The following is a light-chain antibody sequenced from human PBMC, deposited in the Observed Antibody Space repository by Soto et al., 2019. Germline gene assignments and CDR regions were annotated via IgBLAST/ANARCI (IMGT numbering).Light chain of an antibody. V-gene: IGKV1-39*01. CDR3: HSRA. CDR1: LNIGNS. J-gene: IGKJ5*01. CDR2: GAS. Sequence: DIQMTQSPSSLSASVGDRVTITCRASLNIGNSLNWYQRKLGKVPKVLIYGASSLQSGVPSRFSGSGSETEFTLTISRLQPDDFATYFCHSRAFGQGTRLEIK.